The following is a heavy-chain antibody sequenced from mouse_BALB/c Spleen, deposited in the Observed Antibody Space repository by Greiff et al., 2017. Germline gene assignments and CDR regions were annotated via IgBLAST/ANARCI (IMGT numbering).Heavy chain of an antibody. V-gene: IGHV1-80*01. Sequence: QVQLQQSGAELVRPGTSVKISCKASGYAFSSYWMNWVKQRPGQGLEWIGQIYPGDGDTNYNGKFKGKATLTADKSSSTAYMQLSSLTSEDSAVYCCARTEYYDSRGDFDVWGEGTTVTVSS. CDR3: ARTEYYDSRGDFDV. D-gene: IGHD1-1*01. CDR2: IYPGDGDT. CDR1: GYAFSSYW. J-gene: IGHJ1*01.